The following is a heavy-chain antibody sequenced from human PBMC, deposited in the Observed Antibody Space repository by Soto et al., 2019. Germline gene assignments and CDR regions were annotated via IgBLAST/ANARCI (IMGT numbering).Heavy chain of an antibody. V-gene: IGHV3-23*01. CDR1: RFTFSNYA. D-gene: IGHD2-15*01. CDR3: AKGEGYCSGPHCYYFYGMDV. CDR2: ISGGGDIT. Sequence: GGSLRLSCAASRFTFSNYAMSWVRQAPGKGLDWVSIISGGGDITYYADSVKGRFTIPRDNSKNTLYLHMTSLRAEDTAVYYCAKGEGYCSGPHCYYFYGMDVWGQGTTVTVSS. J-gene: IGHJ6*02.